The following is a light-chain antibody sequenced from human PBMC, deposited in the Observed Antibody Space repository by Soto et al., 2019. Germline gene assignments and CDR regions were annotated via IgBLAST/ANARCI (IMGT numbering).Light chain of an antibody. J-gene: IGLJ3*02. CDR3: SSYAGSSTWV. CDR2: EVN. CDR1: SSDVGSYNL. V-gene: IGLV2-23*02. Sequence: QSVLTQPASVSGSPGQSFTISCNGTSSDVGSYNLVSWYQQHPGKAPKLMISEVNKRPSGVSNRFSGSKSDNTASLTISGLQAEDEADYYCSSYAGSSTWVFGGGTQLTVL.